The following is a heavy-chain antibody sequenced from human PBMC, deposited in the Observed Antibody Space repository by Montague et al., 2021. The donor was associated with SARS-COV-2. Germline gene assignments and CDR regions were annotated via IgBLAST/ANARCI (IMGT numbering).Heavy chain of an antibody. Sequence: TLSPTCTVSGTSIRSGGYCWTWIRQHPGKGLEWIGYIFHTGRAYYXPSLETRVNISVDTSNNLFSLRLSSVTAADTAMYFCARVRLFYYLDYWGQGTLVTVSS. V-gene: IGHV4-31*03. CDR2: IFHTGRA. CDR3: ARVRLFYYLDY. CDR1: GTSIRSGGYC. D-gene: IGHD2/OR15-2a*01. J-gene: IGHJ4*02.